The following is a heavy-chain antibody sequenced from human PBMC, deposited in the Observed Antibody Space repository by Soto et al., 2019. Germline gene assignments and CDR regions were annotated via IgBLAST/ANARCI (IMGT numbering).Heavy chain of an antibody. J-gene: IGHJ4*02. CDR3: ARDPGKQQLVPVDY. V-gene: IGHV3-33*01. CDR1: GFTFSSYG. D-gene: IGHD6-13*01. Sequence: QVQLVESGGGVVQPGRSLRLSCAASGFTFSSYGMHWVRQAPGKGLEWVAAIWYDGSNKYYADSVKGRFTISRDNSKNTLDLQMSNLRAEDTDVYYCARDPGKQQLVPVDYWRQGTLVTVSS. CDR2: IWYDGSNK.